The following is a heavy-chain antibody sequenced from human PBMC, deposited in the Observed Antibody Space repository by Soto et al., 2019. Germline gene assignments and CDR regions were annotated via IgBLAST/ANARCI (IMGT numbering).Heavy chain of an antibody. D-gene: IGHD1-1*01. V-gene: IGHV4-30-4*02. CDR2: IYYSGNT. CDR3: ARDGDGRTTTNPYYYNGMDV. CDR1: GGSISSGYYY. Sequence: PSETLSLTCSVSGGSISSGYYYWSWIRQPPGKGLEWIGNIYYSGNTYYNPSLKSRLIISIDTSNYQFSLKLSSVTAADTAVYYCARDGDGRTTTNPYYYNGMDVWGPGTTVTVSS. J-gene: IGHJ6*02.